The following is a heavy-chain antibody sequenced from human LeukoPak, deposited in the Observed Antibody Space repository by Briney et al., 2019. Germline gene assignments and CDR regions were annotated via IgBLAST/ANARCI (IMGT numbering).Heavy chain of an antibody. CDR3: ARDWYSGYDSNPCDY. V-gene: IGHV3-30-3*01. Sequence: GRSLRLSCAASGFTFSSYAMHWVRQAPGKGLEWVAVISYDGSNKYYADSVKGRFTISRDNSKNTLYLQMNSLRAEDTAVYYCARDWYSGYDSNPCDYWGQGTLVTVSS. D-gene: IGHD5-12*01. J-gene: IGHJ4*02. CDR1: GFTFSSYA. CDR2: ISYDGSNK.